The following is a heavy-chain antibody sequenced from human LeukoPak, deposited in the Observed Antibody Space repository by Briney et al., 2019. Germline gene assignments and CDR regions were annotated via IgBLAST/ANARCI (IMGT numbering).Heavy chain of an antibody. D-gene: IGHD3-9*01. V-gene: IGHV1-18*01. J-gene: IGHJ4*02. CDR3: ARDPSESDGRYIFFDF. CDR1: GYTYTKFA. Sequence: GASVTLSYTGFGYTYTKFAISWVRQAHGPGLEWLGWTSTYDGDTKYAKNLQGRVTMTRATSTNTAYIELRSLRSDATAVYYCARDPSESDGRYIFFDFWGQGTPVAVSS. CDR2: TSTYDGDT.